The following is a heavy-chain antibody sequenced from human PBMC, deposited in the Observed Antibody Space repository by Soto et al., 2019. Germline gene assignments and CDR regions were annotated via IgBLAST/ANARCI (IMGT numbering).Heavy chain of an antibody. Sequence: PGGSLRLSCAASGFTFSGSAMHWVRQASGKGLEWVGRIRNKANSYRTEYAASVKGRFTISRDDSKNLLYLQMNSLETEDTAAYYCTKTRSGSCFDYWGQGTLVTVSS. D-gene: IGHD6-13*01. J-gene: IGHJ4*02. CDR3: TKTRSGSCFDY. V-gene: IGHV3-73*01. CDR1: GFTFSGSA. CDR2: IRNKANSYRT.